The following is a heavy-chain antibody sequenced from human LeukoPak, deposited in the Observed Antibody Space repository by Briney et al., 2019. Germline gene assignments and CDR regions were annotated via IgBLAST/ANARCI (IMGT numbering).Heavy chain of an antibody. CDR2: INHSGST. CDR3: ARDSSSWTRYYYYYYMDV. D-gene: IGHD6-13*01. Sequence: SETLSLTCAVYGGSFSGYYWSWIRQPPGKGLEWIGEINHSGSTNYNPSLKSRVTISVDTSKNQFSLKLSSVTAADTAVYYCARDSSSWTRYYYYYYMDVWGKGTTVTVSS. V-gene: IGHV4-34*01. CDR1: GGSFSGYY. J-gene: IGHJ6*03.